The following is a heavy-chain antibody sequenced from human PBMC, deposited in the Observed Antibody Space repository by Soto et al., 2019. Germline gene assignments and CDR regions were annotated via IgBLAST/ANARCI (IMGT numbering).Heavy chain of an antibody. D-gene: IGHD3-22*01. CDR3: ARAPRGAASSGEEY. Sequence: QVQLQESGPGLVKPSQTLSLTCTVSGGSISSGGYYWSWIRHHPGKGLEWIGYIYYSGSTYYNQSLKSRVTISVDTSKNQFSLKLSSVTAADTAMYYCARAPRGAASSGEEYWGQGTLVTVSS. J-gene: IGHJ4*02. CDR1: GGSISSGGYY. CDR2: IYYSGST. V-gene: IGHV4-31*03.